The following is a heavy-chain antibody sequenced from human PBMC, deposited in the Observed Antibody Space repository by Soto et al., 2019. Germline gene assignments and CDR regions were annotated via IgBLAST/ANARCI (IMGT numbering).Heavy chain of an antibody. CDR3: ARGGDYYYYGMDV. CDR1: GGSISSGDYY. J-gene: IGHJ6*02. Sequence: SETLSLTCTVSGGSISSGDYYWSWIRQPPGKGLEWIGYIYYSGSTYYNPSLKSRVTISVDTSKNQFSLKLSSVTAADTAVYYCARGGDYYYYGMDVWGQGTTVTVSS. CDR2: IYYSGST. D-gene: IGHD3-3*01. V-gene: IGHV4-30-4*01.